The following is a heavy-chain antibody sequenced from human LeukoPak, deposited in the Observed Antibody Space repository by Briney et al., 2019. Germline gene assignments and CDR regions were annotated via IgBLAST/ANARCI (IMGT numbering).Heavy chain of an antibody. J-gene: IGHJ6*02. V-gene: IGHV3-66*01. CDR2: IYSEGST. CDR3: ARDRFNGMDV. Sequence: GGSLRLSCVASGIAVSTDYITCVRQAPGKGLEWVSIIYSEGSTYYADSVKGRFTISRDISKNTVTLQMNSLRAEDTAVYYCARDRFNGMDVWGQGTTVTVSS. CDR1: GIAVSTDY. D-gene: IGHD3-3*01.